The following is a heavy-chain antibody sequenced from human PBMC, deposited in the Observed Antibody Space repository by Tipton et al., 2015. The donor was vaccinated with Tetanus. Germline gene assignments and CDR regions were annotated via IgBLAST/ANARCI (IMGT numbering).Heavy chain of an antibody. Sequence: SLRLSCAASGFTFSSYAMHWVRQAPGKGLEWVSGISWNSGSIGYADSVKGRFTISRDNAKNSLYLQMNSLRAEDTALYYCAKEERGYSGYDYFSYYYGMDVWGQGTTVTVSS. D-gene: IGHD5-12*01. CDR3: AKEERGYSGYDYFSYYYGMDV. J-gene: IGHJ6*02. CDR2: ISWNSGSI. CDR1: GFTFSSYA. V-gene: IGHV3-9*01.